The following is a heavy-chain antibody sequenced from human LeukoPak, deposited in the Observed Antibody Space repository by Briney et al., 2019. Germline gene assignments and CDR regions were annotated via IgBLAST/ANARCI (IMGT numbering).Heavy chain of an antibody. D-gene: IGHD2-15*01. Sequence: GGSLRLSCAASGFTFSSYWMSWVRQAPGKGLEWVANIKQDGSEKYYVDSVKGRFTISRDNAKSSLYLQMNSLRAEDTAVYYCTRVHGGYPFDSWGQGTLVTVSS. CDR3: TRVHGGYPFDS. V-gene: IGHV3-7*01. J-gene: IGHJ4*02. CDR1: GFTFSSYW. CDR2: IKQDGSEK.